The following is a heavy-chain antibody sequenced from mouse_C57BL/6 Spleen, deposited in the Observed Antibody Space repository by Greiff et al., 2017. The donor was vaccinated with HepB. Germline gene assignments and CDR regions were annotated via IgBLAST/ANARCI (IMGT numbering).Heavy chain of an antibody. CDR2: ISYDGSN. Sequence: EVKLQESGPGLVKPSQSLSLTCSVTGYSITSGYYWNWIRQFPGNKLEWMGYISYDGSNNYNPSLKNRISITRDTSKNQFFLKLNSVTTEDTATYYCAREYDPYWYFDVWGTGTTVTVSS. D-gene: IGHD2-3*01. CDR1: GYSITSGYY. J-gene: IGHJ1*03. CDR3: AREYDPYWYFDV. V-gene: IGHV3-6*01.